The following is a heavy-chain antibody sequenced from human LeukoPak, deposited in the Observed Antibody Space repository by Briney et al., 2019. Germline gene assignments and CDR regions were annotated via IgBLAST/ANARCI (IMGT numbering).Heavy chain of an antibody. Sequence: PGGSLRLSCAASGFTFSSYGMHWGRQAPGKGLEWVAFIRYDGSNKYYADSVKGRFTISRDNSKNTLYLQMNSLRAEDTAVYYCAKGGNYDFWSGPDYWGQGTLVTVSS. V-gene: IGHV3-30*02. CDR3: AKGGNYDFWSGPDY. J-gene: IGHJ4*02. D-gene: IGHD3-3*01. CDR2: IRYDGSNK. CDR1: GFTFSSYG.